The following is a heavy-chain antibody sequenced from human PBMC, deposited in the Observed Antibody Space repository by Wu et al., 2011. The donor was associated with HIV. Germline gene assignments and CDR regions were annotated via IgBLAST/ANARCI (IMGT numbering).Heavy chain of an antibody. D-gene: IGHD3-22*01. CDR3: ARDTYYYDSSGYSGYGY. Sequence: QVQLVQTGAEVKKPGASVKVSCKTSGYTFTSYGISWVRQAPGQGPEWMGWISAYNGDTNYAQKLQGRVTMTTDTSTSTAYMELRSLRSDDTAVYYCARDTYYYDSSGYSGYGYWGQGTLVTVSS. CDR2: ISAYNGDT. J-gene: IGHJ4*02. CDR1: GYTFTSYG. V-gene: IGHV1-18*01.